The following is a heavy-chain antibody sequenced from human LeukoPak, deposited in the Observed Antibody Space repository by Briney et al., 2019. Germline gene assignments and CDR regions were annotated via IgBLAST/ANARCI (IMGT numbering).Heavy chain of an antibody. D-gene: IGHD3-9*01. CDR3: TSNYDIVNGFHWVGGVDY. Sequence: GGSLRLSCAASEFPFTNAWMSWVRQAPGKGLEWVGRIKTETEGGTTDYAAPVKGRFTISRDDSKNTLYLQMNGLKAEDTAVYFCTSNYDIVNGFHWVGGVDYWGQGTLVTVSS. CDR1: EFPFTNAW. CDR2: IKTETEGGTT. V-gene: IGHV3-15*01. J-gene: IGHJ4*02.